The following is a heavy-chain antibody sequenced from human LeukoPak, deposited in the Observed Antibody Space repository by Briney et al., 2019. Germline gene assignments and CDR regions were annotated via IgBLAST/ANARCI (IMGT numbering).Heavy chain of an antibody. CDR3: ARDHCGGDCAQH. V-gene: IGHV1-18*01. D-gene: IGHD2-21*01. CDR2: ISAYNGNT. J-gene: IGHJ1*01. CDR1: GYTFTSYG. Sequence: ASVKVSCKASGYTFTSYGISWVRQAPGQGLEWIGWISAYNGNTNYAQKLQGRVTMTTDTSTSTAYMELRSLRSDDTAVYYCARDHCGGDCAQHWGQGTLVTVSS.